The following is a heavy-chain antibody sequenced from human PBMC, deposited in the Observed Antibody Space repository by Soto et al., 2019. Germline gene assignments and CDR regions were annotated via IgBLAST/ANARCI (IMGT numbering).Heavy chain of an antibody. V-gene: IGHV3-23*01. J-gene: IGHJ4*02. Sequence: PGGSLRLSCAASGFTFSSYAMSWVRQAPGKGLEWVSAISGSGGSTYYADSVKGRFTISRDNSKNTLYLQMNSLRAEDTAVYYCANGEGYCSSTSCDIPAGYWGQGTLVTVSS. D-gene: IGHD2-2*02. CDR1: GFTFSSYA. CDR2: ISGSGGST. CDR3: ANGEGYCSSTSCDIPAGY.